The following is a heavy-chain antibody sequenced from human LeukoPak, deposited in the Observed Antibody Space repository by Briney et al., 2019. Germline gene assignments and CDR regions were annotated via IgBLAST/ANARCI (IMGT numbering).Heavy chain of an antibody. D-gene: IGHD6-25*01. J-gene: IGHJ4*02. V-gene: IGHV3-43*01. CDR3: AKDLGRLQFYFDF. CDR2: ITWDGGTT. CDR1: GFTFYYYT. Sequence: GGSLRLSCAASGFTFYYYTMHWVRQAPGKGLEWVSLITWDGGTTNYAESVRGRFTVSRDNSKNSVYLQMNFVRTDDTALYYCAKDLGRLQFYFDFWGRGTLVTVSS.